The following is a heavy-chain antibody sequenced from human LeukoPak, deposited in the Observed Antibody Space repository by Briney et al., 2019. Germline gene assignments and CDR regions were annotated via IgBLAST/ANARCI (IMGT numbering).Heavy chain of an antibody. CDR2: IKQDGGEK. V-gene: IGHV3-7*01. CDR1: GFTFSSYS. CDR3: ARGWNYAFRFDD. J-gene: IGHJ4*02. Sequence: GGSLRLSCAASGFTFSSYSMNWVRQAPGKGLEWVAHIKQDGGEKYYVDSVKGRFTISRDNANNLVFLQMNSLRAEDTAVYYCARGWNYAFRFDDWGQGTLVTVSS. D-gene: IGHD3-3*01.